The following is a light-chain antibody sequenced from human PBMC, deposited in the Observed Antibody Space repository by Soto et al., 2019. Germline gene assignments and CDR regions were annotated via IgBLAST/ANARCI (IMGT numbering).Light chain of an antibody. J-gene: IGKJ2*01. CDR3: QLHDPSLPEYT. CDR2: GVS. CDR1: QIVSSSH. V-gene: IGKV3-20*01. Sequence: EVLLTQSPGTLSLSPGERATLSCRTSQIVSSSHLAWYQQKSGHAPRLLIYGVSSRATGIPDRFSGSGSGTDFTLIISRLEPEDFAVYNCQLHDPSLPEYTFGQGTKLEIK.